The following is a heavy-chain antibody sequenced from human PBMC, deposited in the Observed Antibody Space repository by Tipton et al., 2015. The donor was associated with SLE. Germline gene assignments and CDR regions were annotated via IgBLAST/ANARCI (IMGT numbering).Heavy chain of an antibody. Sequence: TLSLTCAVSGYSISSGYYWGWIRQPPGKGLGWIGSIYHSGSTYYNPSLKSRVTISVDTSKNQFSLKLSSVTAADTAVYYCARDEATIGAFDIWGQGTMVTVSS. CDR1: GYSISSGYY. CDR3: ARDEATIGAFDI. D-gene: IGHD5-12*01. J-gene: IGHJ3*02. CDR2: IYHSGST. V-gene: IGHV4-38-2*02.